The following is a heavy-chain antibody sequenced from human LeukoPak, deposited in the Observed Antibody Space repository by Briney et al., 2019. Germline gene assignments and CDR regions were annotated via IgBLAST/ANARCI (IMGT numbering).Heavy chain of an antibody. J-gene: IGHJ4*02. Sequence: GGSLRLSCAASGFTFSFYWMSWVRQAPGKGLEWVANMNRDGSEINYVDSVRGRFTISRDNAKNSLYLQMNSLRAEDTAVYFCARDLGFSTFDNWGQGTLVTVSS. V-gene: IGHV3-7*01. CDR2: MNRDGSEI. D-gene: IGHD2/OR15-2a*01. CDR3: ARDLGFSTFDN. CDR1: GFTFSFYW.